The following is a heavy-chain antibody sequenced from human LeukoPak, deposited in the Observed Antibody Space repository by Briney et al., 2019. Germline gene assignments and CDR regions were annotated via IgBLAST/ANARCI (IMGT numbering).Heavy chain of an antibody. CDR3: ARVAFEWLALSRTWGYYYYMDV. CDR1: GFTFSDYY. Sequence: GGSLRLSCAASGFTFSDYYMSWIRQAPGKGLEWVSYISSSGSTIYYADSVKGRFTISRDNAKNSLYLQMNSLRAEDTAVYYCARVAFEWLALSRTWGYYYYMDVWGKGTTVTVSS. D-gene: IGHD6-19*01. CDR2: ISSSGSTI. V-gene: IGHV3-11*04. J-gene: IGHJ6*03.